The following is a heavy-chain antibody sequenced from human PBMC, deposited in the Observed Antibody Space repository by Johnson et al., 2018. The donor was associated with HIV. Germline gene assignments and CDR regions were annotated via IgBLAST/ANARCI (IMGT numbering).Heavy chain of an antibody. D-gene: IGHD1-26*01. CDR1: GFTFSSYG. CDR3: ASGSGSYLSAFDI. Sequence: VQLVESGGGVVQPGRSLRLSCAASGFTFSSYGMHWVRQAPGKGLEWVSGITGNGGSTGYADSVKGRFTISRDNAKNSLYLQMNSLRAEDTALYYCASGSGSYLSAFDIWGQGTMVTVSS. CDR2: ITGNGGST. J-gene: IGHJ3*02. V-gene: IGHV3-20*04.